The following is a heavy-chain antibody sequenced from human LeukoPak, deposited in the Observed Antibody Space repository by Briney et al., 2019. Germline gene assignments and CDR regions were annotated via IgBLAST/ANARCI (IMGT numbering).Heavy chain of an antibody. D-gene: IGHD3-9*01. V-gene: IGHV4-4*02. J-gene: IGHJ4*02. CDR1: GGSISSSNW. CDR2: IHHSGST. CDR3: ARDLRYFDWLLSGPFDY. Sequence: SETLSLTCTVYGGSISSSNWWSWVRQPPGKGLEWIGEIHHSGSTKYNPSLKSQVTISVDKSKNQFSLKLSSVTAADTAVYYCARDLRYFDWLLSGPFDYWGQGTLVTVSS.